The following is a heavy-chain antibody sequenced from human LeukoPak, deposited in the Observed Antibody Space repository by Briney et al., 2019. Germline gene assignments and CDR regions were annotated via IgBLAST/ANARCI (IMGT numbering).Heavy chain of an antibody. CDR2: IKQDGSEK. D-gene: IGHD3-22*01. CDR3: ARENYYDSSGYYCDFDY. Sequence: GGSLRLSCAASGFTFSSYWMSWVRQAPGKGLEWVANIKQDGSEKYYVDSVKGRFTISRDNAKNSLYLQMNSLRAEDTAVYYCARENYYDSSGYYCDFDYCGQGTLVTVSS. J-gene: IGHJ4*02. CDR1: GFTFSSYW. V-gene: IGHV3-7*01.